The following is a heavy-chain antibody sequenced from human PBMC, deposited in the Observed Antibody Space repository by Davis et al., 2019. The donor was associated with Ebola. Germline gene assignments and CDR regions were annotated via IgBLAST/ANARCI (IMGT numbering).Heavy chain of an antibody. CDR2: INPHNGNT. J-gene: IGHJ4*02. Sequence: AASVKVSCKASGDTFTNYGITGVRQAPGKGLEWMGWINPHNGNTNYAQNVQGRVAMTTDTSTNTAYMEVGSLRSDDTAVYYCARAQFPTTSDHWDQGTLVTVSS. D-gene: IGHD1-1*01. CDR3: ARAQFPTTSDH. CDR1: GDTFTNYG. V-gene: IGHV1-18*04.